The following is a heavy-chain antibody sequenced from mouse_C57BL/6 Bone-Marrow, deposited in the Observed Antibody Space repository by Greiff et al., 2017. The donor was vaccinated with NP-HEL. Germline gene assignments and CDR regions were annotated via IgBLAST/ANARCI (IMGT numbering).Heavy chain of an antibody. D-gene: IGHD1-1*01. Sequence: QVQLQQPGAELVKPGASVKLSCKASGYTFTSYWMHWVKQRPGQGLEWIGMIHPNSGSTNYNEKFKSKATLTVDKSSSTASMQLSSLTSEDSAVYYCAPYYYGSSYDWYFDVWGTGTTVTVSS. J-gene: IGHJ1*03. CDR2: IHPNSGST. V-gene: IGHV1-64*01. CDR1: GYTFTSYW. CDR3: APYYYGSSYDWYFDV.